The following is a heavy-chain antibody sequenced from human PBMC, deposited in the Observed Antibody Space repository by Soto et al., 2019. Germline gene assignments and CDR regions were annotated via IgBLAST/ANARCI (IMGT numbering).Heavy chain of an antibody. V-gene: IGHV4-34*01. Sequence: SETLSLTCAVYGGSFSGYYWSWIRQPPGKGLEWIGEINHSGSTNYNPSLKSRVTISVDTSKNQFSLKLSSVAAADTAVYYCAREHWTTVIPHYYYYYGMDVWGQGTTVTVSS. J-gene: IGHJ6*02. CDR3: AREHWTTVIPHYYYYYGMDV. CDR2: INHSGST. CDR1: GGSFSGYY. D-gene: IGHD4-17*01.